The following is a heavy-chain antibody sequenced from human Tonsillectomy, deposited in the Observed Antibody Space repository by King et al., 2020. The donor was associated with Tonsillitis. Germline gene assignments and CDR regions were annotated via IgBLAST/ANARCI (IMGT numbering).Heavy chain of an antibody. CDR1: GFTFSSYG. V-gene: IGHV3-33*01. D-gene: IGHD5-24*01. CDR2: IWYDGSNN. J-gene: IGHJ4*02. CDR3: AGDRGEMATLDY. Sequence: VQLVESGGGVVQPGRSLRLSCAASGFTFSSYGMHWVRQAPGKGLEWVAVIWYDGSNNYYADSVKGRFTISRDNSQNTPYLKMNSLRAEDTAVYYCAGDRGEMATLDYWGQGTLVTVSS.